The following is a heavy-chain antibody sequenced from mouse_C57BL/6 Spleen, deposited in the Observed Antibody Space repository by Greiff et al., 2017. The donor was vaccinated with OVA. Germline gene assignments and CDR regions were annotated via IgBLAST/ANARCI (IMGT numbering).Heavy chain of an antibody. CDR1: GYTFTSYW. J-gene: IGHJ2*01. D-gene: IGHD3-2*02. CDR2: IDPSDSYT. V-gene: IGHV1-69*01. CDR3: ASSLGRSGYRYFDY. Sequence: QVQLQQPGAELVMPGASVKLSCKASGYTFTSYWMHWVKQRPGQGLEWIGEIDPSDSYTNYNQKFKGKSTLTVDKSSSTAYMQLSSLTSEDSAVYYCASSLGRSGYRYFDYWGQGTTLTVSS.